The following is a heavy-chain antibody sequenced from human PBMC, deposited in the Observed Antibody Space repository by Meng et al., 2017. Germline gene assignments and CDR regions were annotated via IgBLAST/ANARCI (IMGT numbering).Heavy chain of an antibody. J-gene: IGHJ4*02. CDR1: GYTFTGYY. Sequence: ASVKVSCKASGYTFTGYYMHWVRQAPGQGLEWMGRINPNSGGTNYAQKFQGRVTMTRDTSISTAYMELSRLRSDDPAVYYCARLDSSGGTGNDDYWGQGTLVTVSS. V-gene: IGHV1-2*06. CDR2: INPNSGGT. D-gene: IGHD3-22*01. CDR3: ARLDSSGGTGNDDY.